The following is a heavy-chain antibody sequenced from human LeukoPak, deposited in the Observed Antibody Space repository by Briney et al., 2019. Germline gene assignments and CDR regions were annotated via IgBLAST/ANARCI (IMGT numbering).Heavy chain of an antibody. CDR1: GYTFTGYY. V-gene: IGHV1-2*02. CDR3: ARDSKFFGYSSGWYDY. CDR2: INPNSGGT. J-gene: IGHJ4*02. Sequence: ASVKVSCKASGYTFTGYYMHWVRQAPGQGLEWMGWINPNSGGTNYAQKFQGRVTMTRDTSISTAYMELSRLRSDDTAVYYCARDSKFFGYSSGWYDYWGQGTPVTVSS. D-gene: IGHD6-19*01.